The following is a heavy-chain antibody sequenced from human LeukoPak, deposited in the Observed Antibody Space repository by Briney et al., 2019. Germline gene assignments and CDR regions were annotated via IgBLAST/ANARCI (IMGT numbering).Heavy chain of an antibody. CDR1: GFTFSGSP. CDR3: TRDFYDYVWGSYADY. Sequence: GMSLRLSCAASGFTFSGSPMHWVRQASGKGLEWVGRIRSKAHNYATTYAASVKGRFTISRDDSKKKAYLQMNSLKTEDTAAYYCTRDFYDYVWGSYADYWGQGTLVTVSS. J-gene: IGHJ4*02. CDR2: IRSKAHNYAT. V-gene: IGHV3-73*01. D-gene: IGHD3-16*01.